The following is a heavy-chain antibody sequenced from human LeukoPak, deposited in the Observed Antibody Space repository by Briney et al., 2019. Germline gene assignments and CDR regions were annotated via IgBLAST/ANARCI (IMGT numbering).Heavy chain of an antibody. CDR1: GGSISSSSYY. J-gene: IGHJ4*02. Sequence: PSETLSLTCTVSGGSISSSSYYWGWIRQPPGTGLEWIGSIYYSGSTYYNPSLKSRVTISVDTSKNQFSLKLSSVTAADTAVYYCARLDKAPWSFYFDYWGQGTLVTVSS. V-gene: IGHV4-39*01. CDR3: ARLDKAPWSFYFDY. D-gene: IGHD2-8*01. CDR2: IYYSGST.